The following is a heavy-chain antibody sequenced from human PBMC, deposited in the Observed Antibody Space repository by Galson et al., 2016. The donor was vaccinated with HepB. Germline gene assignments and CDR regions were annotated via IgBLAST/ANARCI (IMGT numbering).Heavy chain of an antibody. CDR2: LSGSGGST. J-gene: IGHJ4*02. Sequence: SLRLSCAASGFTFRDRAMSWVRQAPGEGLEWVASLSGSGGSTYYADSVKGRFTISRDNSKNTLYLQMKSLRADDTAVYYCAKGPQYYFDSSDYFDYWGLGTLVTVSS. CDR1: GFTFRDRA. CDR3: AKGPQYYFDSSDYFDY. D-gene: IGHD3-22*01. V-gene: IGHV3-23*01.